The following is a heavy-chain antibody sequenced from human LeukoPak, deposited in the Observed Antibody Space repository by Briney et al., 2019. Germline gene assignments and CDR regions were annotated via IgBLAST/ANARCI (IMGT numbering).Heavy chain of an antibody. CDR1: GFTFSSYW. CDR3: ARGGGLDV. V-gene: IGHV3-7*03. D-gene: IGHD3-16*01. CDR2: INHNGNVN. J-gene: IGHJ6*02. Sequence: GSLRLSCAASGFTFSSYWMNWARQAPGKGLEWVASINHNGNVNYYVDSVKGRFSISRDNAKNSLYLQMSNLRAEDTAVYFCARGGGLDVWGQGATVTVSS.